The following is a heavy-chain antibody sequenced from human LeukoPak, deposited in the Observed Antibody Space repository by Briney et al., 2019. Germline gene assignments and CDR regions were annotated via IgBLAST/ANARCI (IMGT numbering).Heavy chain of an antibody. D-gene: IGHD2-2*01. CDR3: ARGCSSTSCYGFDY. CDR2: IYSGGST. V-gene: IGHV3-53*01. J-gene: IGHJ4*02. Sequence: GGSLTLSCAASGFTVSSKHMSWVRQAPGKGLEWVSVIYSGGSTYYADSVKGRFTISRDNSKNTLYLQMNSLRAEGTAVYYCARGCSSTSCYGFDYWGQGPLVTVFS. CDR1: GFTVSSKH.